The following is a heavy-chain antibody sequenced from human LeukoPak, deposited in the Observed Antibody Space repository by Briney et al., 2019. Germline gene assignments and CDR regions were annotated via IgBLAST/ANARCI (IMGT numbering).Heavy chain of an antibody. CDR2: IKEDGSEK. CDR3: AREAI. J-gene: IGHJ3*02. V-gene: IGHV3-7*03. Sequence: GGSLKISCKGSGYSFTSYWMGWARQAPGKGLEWVANIKEDGSEKYFVDSVKGRFTISRDNAKNSLYLEMNSLRVEDTAVYYCAREAIWGQGTMVTVSS. CDR1: GYSFTSYW.